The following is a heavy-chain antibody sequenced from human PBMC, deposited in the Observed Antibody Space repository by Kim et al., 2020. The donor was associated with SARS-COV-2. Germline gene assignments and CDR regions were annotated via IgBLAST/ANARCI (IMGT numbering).Heavy chain of an antibody. J-gene: IGHJ5*02. CDR3: ARVVPHSGGSRRGWFDP. Sequence: SETLSLTCTVSGGSISSGGYYWSWIRQHPGKGLEWIGYIYYSGSTYYNPSLKSRVTISVDTSKNQFSLKLSSVTAADTAVYYCARVVPHSGGSRRGWFDPWGQGTLVTVSS. V-gene: IGHV4-31*03. D-gene: IGHD2-15*01. CDR1: GGSISSGGYY. CDR2: IYYSGST.